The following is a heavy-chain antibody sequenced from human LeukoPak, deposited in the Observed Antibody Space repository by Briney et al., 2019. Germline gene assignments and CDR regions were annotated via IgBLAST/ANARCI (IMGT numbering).Heavy chain of an antibody. Sequence: GGSLRLSCAASGFTFSSYWMHWVRQAPGKGLVWVSRINSDGSSTTYADSMKGRFTISRDNSRNTLYLQMNSLRAEDTAVYYCAKPHFDYWGQGALVTVSS. J-gene: IGHJ4*02. CDR2: INSDGSST. V-gene: IGHV3-74*01. CDR3: AKPHFDY. CDR1: GFTFSSYW.